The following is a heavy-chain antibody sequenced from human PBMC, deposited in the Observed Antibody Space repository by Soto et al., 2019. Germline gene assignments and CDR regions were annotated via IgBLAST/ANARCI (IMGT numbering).Heavy chain of an antibody. D-gene: IGHD3-22*01. CDR1: GYSFTSYW. V-gene: IGHV5-51*01. CDR2: IYPGDSDT. Sequence: GESLQISCKGSGYSFTSYWIGCVRQMPGKGLEWIGIIYPGDSDTRYSPSFQGQVTISADKSISTAYLQWSSLKASDTAMYYCARLYDSSGYYYGYFEYWGKGTLVTVSS. J-gene: IGHJ4*02. CDR3: ARLYDSSGYYYGYFEY.